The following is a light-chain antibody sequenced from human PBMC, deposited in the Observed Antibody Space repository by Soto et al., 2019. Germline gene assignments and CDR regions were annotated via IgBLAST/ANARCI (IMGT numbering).Light chain of an antibody. V-gene: IGKV1-17*01. CDR3: LQQSSYPPLT. CDR2: AAS. Sequence: DVQVTQSPSSLSASVEDGVTITCRASQGMRNDLGWYQQKPGKAPKRLIYAASSLQSGGPSRFSGSGSGTESTLTVSSLQPEEFATYYCLQQSSYPPLTFGGGTKVEIK. CDR1: QGMRND. J-gene: IGKJ4*01.